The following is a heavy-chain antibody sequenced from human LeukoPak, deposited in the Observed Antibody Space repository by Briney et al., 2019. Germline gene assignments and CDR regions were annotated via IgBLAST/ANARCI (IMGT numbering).Heavy chain of an antibody. CDR3: AIVVDYHDSSGYYLDY. Sequence: ASVKVSCKVSGYTLTELSIHWVRQAPGKGLGWMGGFDPEDGETSYAQQFQGRVTMTEDTSTDTAYMEMSSLRSDDTAVYYCAIVVDYHDSSGYYLDYWGQGTLVTVSS. V-gene: IGHV1-24*01. CDR1: GYTLTELS. J-gene: IGHJ4*02. D-gene: IGHD3-22*01. CDR2: FDPEDGET.